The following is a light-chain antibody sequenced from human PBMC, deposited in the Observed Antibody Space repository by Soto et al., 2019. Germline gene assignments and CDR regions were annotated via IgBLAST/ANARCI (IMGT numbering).Light chain of an antibody. CDR3: QHYNIYSPWT. Sequence: IQMTQSPSTLSASVGDRVTLTCRAGQSINAWLAWYQQKPGKAPKLLIYDASSLQSGVPSRFSGSGSGTEFTLTISGLQPDDFATYYCQHYNIYSPWTFGQGTKVEIK. J-gene: IGKJ1*01. V-gene: IGKV1-5*01. CDR1: QSINAW. CDR2: DAS.